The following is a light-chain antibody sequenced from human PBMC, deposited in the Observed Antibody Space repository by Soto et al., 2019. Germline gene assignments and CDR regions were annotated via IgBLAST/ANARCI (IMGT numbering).Light chain of an antibody. CDR3: QHYNNWPRT. CDR2: TAS. J-gene: IGKJ1*01. Sequence: EIVMKQSPTSLSVSPGERAILSCSASQTVGSNLAWYQKKPGHAPRLLIHTASTRAPGIPARFSGSGSGTEFTPTVSSRPTEDFEIYYGQHYNNWPRTVGRGTKVEVK. V-gene: IGKV3-15*01. CDR1: QTVGSN.